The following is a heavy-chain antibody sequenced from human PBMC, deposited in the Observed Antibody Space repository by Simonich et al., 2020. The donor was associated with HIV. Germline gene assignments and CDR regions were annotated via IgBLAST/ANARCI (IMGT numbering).Heavy chain of an antibody. CDR3: AGGGWLSFDY. CDR2: ISYDGRNK. Sequence: QVQLVESGGGVVKPGRSLRLSCAASVFTFSCYAMHWVRQAQGNVLEWVSLISYDGRNKNYADSVKGRFTISRDKAKNTLYLQMNSLRAEDTAVYYCAGGGWLSFDYWGQGTLVTVSS. V-gene: IGHV3-30*04. J-gene: IGHJ4*02. CDR1: VFTFSCYA. D-gene: IGHD3-16*01.